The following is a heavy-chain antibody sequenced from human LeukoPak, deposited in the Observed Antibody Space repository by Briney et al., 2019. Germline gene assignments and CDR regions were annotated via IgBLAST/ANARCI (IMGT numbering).Heavy chain of an antibody. J-gene: IGHJ4*02. Sequence: PGGSLRLSCAASGFAFSDYGMHWVRQAPGKGLEWVAAIWFDGGNKFYVDSVKGRFTISRDNSKNMMYLQMNSLRAEDTAVYYCARDFVKTLRGLRYFDYWGRGTLVTVSS. D-gene: IGHD3-10*01. CDR2: IWFDGGNK. CDR3: ARDFVKTLRGLRYFDY. CDR1: GFAFSDYG. V-gene: IGHV3-33*01.